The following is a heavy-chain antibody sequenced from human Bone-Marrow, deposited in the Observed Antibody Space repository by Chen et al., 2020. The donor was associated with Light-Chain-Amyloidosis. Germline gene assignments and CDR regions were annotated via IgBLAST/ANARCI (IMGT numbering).Heavy chain of an antibody. CDR3: ARRGDGYNFDY. Sequence: VQLQESGPGLVKPSETLSLTCSVSGGPISMYYWSWIRQPPGKGLEWIGYIYSSGNSNYNPSLKSRVTISIDTSKNQFSLKLSSVTAADTAVYYCARRGDGYNFDYWGQGTLVTVSS. D-gene: IGHD5-12*01. J-gene: IGHJ4*02. CDR2: IYSSGNS. CDR1: GGPISMYY. V-gene: IGHV4-59*08.